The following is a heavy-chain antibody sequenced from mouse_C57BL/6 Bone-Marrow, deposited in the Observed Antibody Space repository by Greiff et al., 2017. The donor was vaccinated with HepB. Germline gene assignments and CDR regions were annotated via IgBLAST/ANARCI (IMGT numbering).Heavy chain of an antibody. D-gene: IGHD3-2*02. CDR1: GYTFTEYT. CDR3: ARHEDPDSSGYEAWFAY. J-gene: IGHJ3*01. Sequence: VQLQQSGAELVKPGASVKLSCKASGYTFTEYTIHWVKQRSGQGLEWIGWFYPGSGSIKYNEKFKDKATLTADKSSSTVYMELSRLTSEDSAVYFCARHEDPDSSGYEAWFAYWGQGTLVTVSA. V-gene: IGHV1-62-2*01. CDR2: FYPGSGSI.